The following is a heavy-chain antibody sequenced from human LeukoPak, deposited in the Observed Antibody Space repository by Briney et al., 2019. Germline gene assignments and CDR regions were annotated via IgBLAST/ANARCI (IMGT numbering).Heavy chain of an antibody. CDR1: GYTFTSYG. CDR2: ISAYNGNT. CDR3: ARNNYDFWSGYYTNWFDP. J-gene: IGHJ5*02. Sequence: ASVKVSCKASGYTFTSYGISWVRQAPGQGLEWMGWISAYNGNTNYAQKLQGRVTMTTDTSTSTAYMELSSLRSEDTAVYYCARNNYDFWSGYYTNWFDPWGQGTLVTVSS. V-gene: IGHV1-18*01. D-gene: IGHD3-3*01.